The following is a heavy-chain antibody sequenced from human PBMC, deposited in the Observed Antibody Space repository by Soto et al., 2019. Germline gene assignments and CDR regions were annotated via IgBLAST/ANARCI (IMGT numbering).Heavy chain of an antibody. D-gene: IGHD6-6*01. V-gene: IGHV3-30-3*01. CDR3: ARDLQQLVHSGSY. Sequence: PGGSLRLSCAASGFTFSSYAMHWIRQAPGKGLEWVAVISYDGSNKYYADSVKGRFTISRDNSKNTLYLQMNSLRAEDTAVYYCARDLQQLVHSGSYWGQGTLVTVSS. CDR2: ISYDGSNK. CDR1: GFTFSSYA. J-gene: IGHJ4*02.